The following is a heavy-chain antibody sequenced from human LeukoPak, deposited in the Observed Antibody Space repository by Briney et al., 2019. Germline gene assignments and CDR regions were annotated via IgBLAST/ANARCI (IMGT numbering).Heavy chain of an antibody. CDR3: SRLLDNDSTGEPDNFDV. V-gene: IGHV4-59*08. D-gene: IGHD3-22*01. J-gene: IGHJ3*01. CDR1: AHSISRYY. Sequence: SETLSLTCTASAHSISRYYWSWLRHPPRKGPEWLAYVHYSASSAYIPSLKSRVTISVDTSKNTYSLRRTSVTAADTALCYYSRLLDNDSTGEPDNFDVWGGGATVIASS. CDR2: VHYSASS.